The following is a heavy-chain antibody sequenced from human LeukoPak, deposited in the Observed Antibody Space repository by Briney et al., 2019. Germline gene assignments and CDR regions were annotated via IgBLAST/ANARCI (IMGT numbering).Heavy chain of an antibody. CDR1: GFTFSNYA. CDR3: AGDSGPKKAFDI. D-gene: IGHD2-8*02. J-gene: IGHJ3*02. Sequence: GGSLRLSCAASGFTFSNYAMSWVRQAPGKGLEWVSVIYSGGSTYYADSVKARFTISRDISSNTLFLQMNSLRAEDTAVYFCAGDSGPKKAFDIWGQGTMVTVSP. CDR2: IYSGGST. V-gene: IGHV3-66*01.